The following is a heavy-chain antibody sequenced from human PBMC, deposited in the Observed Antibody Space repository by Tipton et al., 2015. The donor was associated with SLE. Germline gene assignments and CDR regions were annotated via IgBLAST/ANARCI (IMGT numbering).Heavy chain of an antibody. CDR3: ARGAYYDYIWGSYRHGDY. CDR1: GFTFSSYG. Sequence: SLRLSCAASGFTFSSYGMHWVRQAPGKGLEWVAVIWYDGSNKYYADSVKGRFTISRDNSKNTLYLQMNSLRAEDTAVYYCARGAYYDYIWGSYRHGDYWGQGTLVTVSS. V-gene: IGHV3-33*01. J-gene: IGHJ4*02. D-gene: IGHD3-16*02. CDR2: IWYDGSNK.